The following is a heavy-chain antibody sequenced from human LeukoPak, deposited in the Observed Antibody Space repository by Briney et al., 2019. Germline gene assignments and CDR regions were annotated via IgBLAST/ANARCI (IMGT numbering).Heavy chain of an antibody. Sequence: GASVTVSCKASGYTFTGYYMHWVRQAPGQGLEWMGCINPNSGGTNYAQKFQGRVTMTRDTSISTAYMELSRLRSDDTAVYYCARDLSATTSNGYYYMDVWGKGTTVTVSS. V-gene: IGHV1-2*02. D-gene: IGHD4-11*01. CDR3: ARDLSATTSNGYYYMDV. J-gene: IGHJ6*03. CDR2: INPNSGGT. CDR1: GYTFTGYY.